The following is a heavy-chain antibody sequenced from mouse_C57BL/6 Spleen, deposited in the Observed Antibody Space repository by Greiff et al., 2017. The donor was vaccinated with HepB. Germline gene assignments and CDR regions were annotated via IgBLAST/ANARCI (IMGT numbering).Heavy chain of an antibody. Sequence: EVQLQQSGPELVKPGASVKIPCKASGYTFTDYNMDWVKQSHGKSLEWIGDINPNNGGTIYNQKFKGKATLTGDKASSTAYMELRSLTSEDTAVYYCARFDGSYWYFDVWGTGTTVTVSS. V-gene: IGHV1-18*01. D-gene: IGHD1-1*01. CDR3: ARFDGSYWYFDV. J-gene: IGHJ1*03. CDR2: INPNNGGT. CDR1: GYTFTDYN.